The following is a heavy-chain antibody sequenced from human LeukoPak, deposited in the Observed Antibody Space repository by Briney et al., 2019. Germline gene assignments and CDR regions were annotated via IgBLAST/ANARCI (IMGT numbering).Heavy chain of an antibody. CDR1: GGSITRTNY. CDR2: VNLQGST. CDR3: AREGGPYRPLDY. Sequence: ASETLSLTCDVSGGSITRTNYWTWVRQPPGKGLEWIGEVNLQGSTNYNPSLMRRVAISVDTPANHVSLQLTSVTAADTAVYYCAREGGPYRPLDYSGQGTLVTVSS. J-gene: IGHJ4*02. V-gene: IGHV4-4*02.